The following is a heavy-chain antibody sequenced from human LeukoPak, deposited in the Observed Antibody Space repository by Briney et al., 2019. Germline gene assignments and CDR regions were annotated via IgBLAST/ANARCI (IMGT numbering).Heavy chain of an antibody. CDR1: GYTFTGYY. CDR2: INPNSGGT. Sequence: ASVKVSCKASGYTFTGYYMHWVRQAPGQGLEWMGWINPNSGGTNYAQKFQGRVTMTRDTSTSTVSMELSSLRSEDTAVYYCAREEEGGTFDYWGQGTLVTVSS. CDR3: AREEEGGTFDY. J-gene: IGHJ4*02. D-gene: IGHD3-16*01. V-gene: IGHV1-2*02.